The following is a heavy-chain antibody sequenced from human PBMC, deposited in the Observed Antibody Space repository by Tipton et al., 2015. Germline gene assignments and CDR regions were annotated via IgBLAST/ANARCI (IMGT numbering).Heavy chain of an antibody. D-gene: IGHD3-3*01. CDR3: ARDLEHGMDV. CDR2: ISHSGNT. V-gene: IGHV4-38-2*02. J-gene: IGHJ6*02. Sequence: TLSLTCAVSAYSISSDYYWGWIRQPPGKGLEWIGSISHSGNTYYNPSLKSRVTMSRDTSKNEFSLKLRSVTAADTAVYYCARDLEHGMDVWGQGTTVTVSS. CDR1: AYSISSDYY.